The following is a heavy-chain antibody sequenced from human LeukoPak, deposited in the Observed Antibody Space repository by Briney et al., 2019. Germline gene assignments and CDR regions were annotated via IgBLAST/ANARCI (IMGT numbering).Heavy chain of an antibody. CDR3: AKELDTMFFDY. CDR1: GFNFDRYI. D-gene: IGHD3-10*02. J-gene: IGHJ4*02. V-gene: IGHV3-43*01. Sequence: PGGSLRLSCATSGFNFDRYIIHWVRQAPGKGLEWVSLAGWAGGTTFYSDSVRGRFTISRDSGRKSVYLQMNSLTTDGTAFYFCAKELDTMFFDYWGQGALVTVSS. CDR2: AGWAGGTT.